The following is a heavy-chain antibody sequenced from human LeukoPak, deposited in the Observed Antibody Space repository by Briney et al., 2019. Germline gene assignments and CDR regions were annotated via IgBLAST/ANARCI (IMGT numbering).Heavy chain of an antibody. V-gene: IGHV3-30*03. Sequence: GRSLRLSCAASGFTFSSYGMHWVRQAPGKGLEWVAVISYDGSNKYYADSVKGRFTISRDNSKNTLYLQMNSLRAEDTAVYYCAREYGDYAGTDYWGQGTLVTVSS. D-gene: IGHD4-17*01. CDR1: GFTFSSYG. CDR2: ISYDGSNK. J-gene: IGHJ4*02. CDR3: AREYGDYAGTDY.